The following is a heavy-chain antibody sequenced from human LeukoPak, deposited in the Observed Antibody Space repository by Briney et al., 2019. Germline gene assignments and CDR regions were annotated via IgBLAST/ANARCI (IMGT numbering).Heavy chain of an antibody. D-gene: IGHD7-27*01. CDR1: GFIFNAYG. CDR2: VSPPGGGT. J-gene: IGHJ4*02. Sequence: GGSLRLSCAASGFIFNAYGMSWVRPAPGKGLEWLSGVSPPGGGTYYADSVKGRFTISRDDSKNTLSLQMNSLRVEDTAVYYCARDLAWGAFDYWGQGTLVTVSS. CDR3: ARDLAWGAFDY. V-gene: IGHV3-23*01.